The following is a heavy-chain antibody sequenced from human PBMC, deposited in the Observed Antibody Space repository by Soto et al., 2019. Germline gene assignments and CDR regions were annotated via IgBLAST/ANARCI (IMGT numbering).Heavy chain of an antibody. CDR3: ARDGLWELRNIKFYYHYGMAV. CDR1: VFSVRRYG. V-gene: IGHV3-33*01. Sequence: PAGSLRLSCAASVFSVRRYGMQWVLQAPGNGLEWVAVIWYAGSSKCYADSVKGRFTISRDNSKNTLHLQMNRLRGEGTGLYYCARDGLWELRNIKFYYHYGMAVGGQGTTVTVSS. D-gene: IGHD1-26*01. CDR2: IWYAGSSK. J-gene: IGHJ6*02.